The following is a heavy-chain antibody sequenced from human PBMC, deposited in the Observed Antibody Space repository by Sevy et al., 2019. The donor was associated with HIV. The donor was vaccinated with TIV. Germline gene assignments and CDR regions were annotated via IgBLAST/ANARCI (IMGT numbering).Heavy chain of an antibody. Sequence: GGSLRLSCAASGFTFSYSGMHWVRQAPGKGLEWVTFIQFDGSSQYYVESVKGRFTILRDNTKNTLYLQMNSLRRDDTAVYYCAKNTAAVGVGGFDYWGQGALVTVSS. CDR2: IQFDGSSQ. J-gene: IGHJ4*02. CDR1: GFTFSYSG. CDR3: AKNTAAVGVGGFDY. V-gene: IGHV3-30*02. D-gene: IGHD2-8*02.